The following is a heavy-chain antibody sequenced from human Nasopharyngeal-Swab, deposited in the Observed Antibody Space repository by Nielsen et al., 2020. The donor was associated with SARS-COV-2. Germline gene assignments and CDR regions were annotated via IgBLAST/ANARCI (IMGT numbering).Heavy chain of an antibody. D-gene: IGHD3-16*01. Sequence: SQTPSLTPAISGDAVSNDRVAWNAIRQSPSRGLEWRGRTYYRSEWYNDYAVSVKSRITIKPDPSTNQFSLQLNSVTPEDTAVYYCARDEGAHNSWGQGTLVTVSS. CDR2: TYYRSEWYN. J-gene: IGHJ4*02. CDR1: GDAVSNDRVA. V-gene: IGHV6-1*01. CDR3: ARDEGAHNS.